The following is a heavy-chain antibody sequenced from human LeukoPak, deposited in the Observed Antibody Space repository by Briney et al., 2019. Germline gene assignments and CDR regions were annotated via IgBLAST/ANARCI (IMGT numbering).Heavy chain of an antibody. CDR3: ARRYYYGSGNPLDY. D-gene: IGHD3-10*01. Sequence: GESLKISCKGSGYSFTSYWIGWVRQMPGKGLGWMGLIYPDDSDMRYSPSFQGQVSISADKSITTAYLQWSSLQASDTAMYYCARRYYYGSGNPLDYWGQGTLVTVSS. CDR1: GYSFTSYW. CDR2: IYPDDSDM. J-gene: IGHJ4*02. V-gene: IGHV5-51*01.